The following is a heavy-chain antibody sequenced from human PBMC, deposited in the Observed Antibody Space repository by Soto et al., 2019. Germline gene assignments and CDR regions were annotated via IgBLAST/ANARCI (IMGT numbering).Heavy chain of an antibody. Sequence: ASVKVSCKASGYTFTGYYMHWVRQAPGQGLEWMGWINPNSGGTNYAQKFQGRVTMTRDTSISTAYMELSRLRSDDTAVYYCARVPSLMVYASPTNYGMDVWGPGTTVTVSS. CDR1: GYTFTGYY. CDR3: ARVPSLMVYASPTNYGMDV. J-gene: IGHJ6*02. D-gene: IGHD2-8*01. CDR2: INPNSGGT. V-gene: IGHV1-2*02.